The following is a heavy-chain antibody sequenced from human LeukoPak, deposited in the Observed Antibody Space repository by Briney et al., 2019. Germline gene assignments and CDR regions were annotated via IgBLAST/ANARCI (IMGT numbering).Heavy chain of an antibody. D-gene: IGHD1-26*01. CDR2: IKSNTDGGTT. CDR1: GFTFSNAW. CDR3: TSGVEGFDY. V-gene: IGHV3-15*01. J-gene: IGHJ4*02. Sequence: PGGSLRLSCAASGFTFSNAWMSWVRQAPGKGLEWVGRIKSNTDGGTTDYAAPVKGRFTISRDDSKNTLYLQMNSLKTEDTAVYYCTSGVEGFDYWGQGTLVTVSS.